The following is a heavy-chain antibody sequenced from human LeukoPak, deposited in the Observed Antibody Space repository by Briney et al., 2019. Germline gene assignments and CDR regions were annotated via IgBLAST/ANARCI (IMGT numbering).Heavy chain of an antibody. CDR2: ISGSGGST. V-gene: IGHV3-23*01. J-gene: IGHJ4*02. Sequence: GGALRLSCAASGFTFISYAMSWVRQAPGRGLEWVSAISGSGGSTYYADSVKGRFTISRDNSKNTLYLQMNSLRAEDTAVYYCASRNDLNDYWGQGTLVTVSS. CDR1: GFTFISYA. CDR3: ASRNDLNDY.